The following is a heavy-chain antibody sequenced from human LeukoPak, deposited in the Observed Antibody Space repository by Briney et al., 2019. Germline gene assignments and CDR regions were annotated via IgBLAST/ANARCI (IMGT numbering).Heavy chain of an antibody. V-gene: IGHV3-7*03. CDR2: IKQDGSEK. CDR3: ARSPRIIIVRGLISYYYYMDV. Sequence: GGSLRLSCAASGFTFSSYWMNWVRQAPGKGLEWVANIKQDGSEKYYVDSVKGRFTISRDNAKNSLYLQMNSLRAEDTALYYCARSPRIIIVRGLISYYYYMDVWGKGTTVTVSS. CDR1: GFTFSSYW. J-gene: IGHJ6*03. D-gene: IGHD3-10*01.